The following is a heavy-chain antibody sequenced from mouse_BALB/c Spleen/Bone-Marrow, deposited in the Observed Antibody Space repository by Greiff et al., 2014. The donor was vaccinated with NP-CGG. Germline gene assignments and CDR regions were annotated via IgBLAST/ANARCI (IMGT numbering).Heavy chain of an antibody. CDR3: TKPSVYYGSSYWYFDV. J-gene: IGHJ1*01. CDR1: GFNIKDTF. V-gene: IGHV14-3*02. D-gene: IGHD1-1*01. Sequence: EVQVVESGAELVKPGASVKLSCTASGFNIKDTFMHWVKQRPEQGLEWIGRIDPANGDTKYDPKFQGKATITADTSSNTAYLQLSSLTSEDTAVYYCTKPSVYYGSSYWYFDVWGAGTTVTVSS. CDR2: IDPANGDT.